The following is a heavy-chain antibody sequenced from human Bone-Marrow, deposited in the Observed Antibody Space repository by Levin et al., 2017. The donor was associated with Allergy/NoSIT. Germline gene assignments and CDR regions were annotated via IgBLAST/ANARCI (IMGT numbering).Heavy chain of an antibody. J-gene: IGHJ4*02. V-gene: IGHV3-7*01. CDR2: IKQDGSEK. CDR1: GLTFSTYY. D-gene: IGHD2-15*01. Sequence: GGSLRLSCAASGLTFSTYYMSWVRQAPGKGLEWVANIKQDGSEKYYVDSVKGRFTISRDNAKRSLYLQINSLRAEDTAVYYCSCGGGSCLWGQGTLVTVSS. CDR3: SCGGGSCL.